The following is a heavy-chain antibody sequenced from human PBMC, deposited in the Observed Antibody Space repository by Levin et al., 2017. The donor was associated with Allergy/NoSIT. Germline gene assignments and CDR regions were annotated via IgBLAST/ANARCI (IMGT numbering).Heavy chain of an antibody. CDR3: VRARRLALRVDAFDS. J-gene: IGHJ3*02. CDR1: GYTFSNYW. D-gene: IGHD3-3*02. V-gene: IGHV5-51*01. Sequence: PGGSLRLSCKGSGYTFSNYWIGWVRQMPGKGLEWMGIIYPSDSDTRYSPSFQGQISISADKSISTAYLQWRSLKASGTATYDCVRARRLALRVDAFDSWGQGTKVTVSS. CDR2: IYPSDSDT.